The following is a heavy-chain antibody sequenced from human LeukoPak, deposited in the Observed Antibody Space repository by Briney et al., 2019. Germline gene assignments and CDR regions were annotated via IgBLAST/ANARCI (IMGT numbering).Heavy chain of an antibody. CDR3: ARDKEGWLPDY. CDR2: IYYSGST. D-gene: IGHD3-22*01. J-gene: IGHJ4*02. Sequence: SETLSLTCIVSGGSISSYYWSWIRQPPGKGLEWIGYIYYSGSTSYNPSLKSRVTISVDTSKNQFSLKLSSVTAADTAVYYCARDKEGWLPDYWGQGTLVTVSS. V-gene: IGHV4-59*01. CDR1: GGSISSYY.